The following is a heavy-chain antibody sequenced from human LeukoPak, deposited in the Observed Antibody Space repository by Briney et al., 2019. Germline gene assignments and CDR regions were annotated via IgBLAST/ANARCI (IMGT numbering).Heavy chain of an antibody. CDR3: ARGEGSGGGDYESDY. CDR2: INPNSGGT. D-gene: IGHD4-17*01. Sequence: ASVKVSCKASGYTLTGYYMHWVRQAPGQGLEWMGWINPNSGGTNYAQKFQGRVTMTRDTSISTAYMELSRLRSDDTAVYYCARGEGSGGGDYESDYWGQGTLVTVSS. V-gene: IGHV1-2*02. CDR1: GYTLTGYY. J-gene: IGHJ4*02.